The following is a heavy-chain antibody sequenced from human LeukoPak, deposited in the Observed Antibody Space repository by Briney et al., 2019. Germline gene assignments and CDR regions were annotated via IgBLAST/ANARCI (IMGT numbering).Heavy chain of an antibody. Sequence: GGSLRLSCAASGFTVSSNYMSWVRQAPGKGLEWVSVIYSGGSAYYADSVKGRFTISRDNSKNTLYLQMNSLRAEDTAVYYCARESGAYSGDFGYWGQGTLVTVSS. CDR1: GFTVSSNY. CDR2: IYSGGSA. D-gene: IGHD1-26*01. J-gene: IGHJ4*02. V-gene: IGHV3-53*01. CDR3: ARESGAYSGDFGY.